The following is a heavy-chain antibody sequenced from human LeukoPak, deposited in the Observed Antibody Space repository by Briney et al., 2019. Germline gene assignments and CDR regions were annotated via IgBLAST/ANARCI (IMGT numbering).Heavy chain of an antibody. D-gene: IGHD6-19*01. V-gene: IGHV5-51*01. CDR1: GYTFTSYW. J-gene: IGHJ4*02. CDR2: IYPGDSDT. CDR3: ARQIRYSSGWYEY. Sequence: GESLKISCRGSGYTFTSYWIGWARQMPGKGLEWMGIIYPGDSDTRYSPSFQGQVTISADKSISTAYLQWSSLKASDTAMYYCARQIRYSSGWYEYWGQGTLVTVFS.